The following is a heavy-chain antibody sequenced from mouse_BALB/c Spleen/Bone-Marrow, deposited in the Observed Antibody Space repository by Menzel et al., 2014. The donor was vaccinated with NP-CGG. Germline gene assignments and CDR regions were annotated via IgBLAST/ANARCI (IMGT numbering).Heavy chain of an antibody. CDR2: IYPGDGET. J-gene: IGHJ3*01. Sequence: LQESGAELVWPGSSVKISCKASGYAFSSYWMTWVKQRPGQGLEWIGQIYPGDGETNYNGKFKGKATLTADKSSSTAYMQLSGLTSEDSAVYFCAKVTTGFAYWGQGTLVTVSA. D-gene: IGHD2-2*01. CDR3: AKVTTGFAY. V-gene: IGHV1-80*01. CDR1: GYAFSSYW.